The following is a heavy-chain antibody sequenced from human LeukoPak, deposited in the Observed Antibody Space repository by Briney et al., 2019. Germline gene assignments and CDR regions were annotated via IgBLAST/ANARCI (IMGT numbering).Heavy chain of an antibody. J-gene: IGHJ4*02. CDR3: ASGEAAAGGYVDY. Sequence: PSEILSLTCTVSGGSISGYYWSWIRQPPGKGLEWIGYIYNSGSTNYNPSLKSRVTISVDTSKNQFSLELNSATAADTAVYYCASGEAAAGGYVDYWGQGILVIVSS. CDR2: IYNSGST. V-gene: IGHV4-59*08. CDR1: GGSISGYY. D-gene: IGHD6-13*01.